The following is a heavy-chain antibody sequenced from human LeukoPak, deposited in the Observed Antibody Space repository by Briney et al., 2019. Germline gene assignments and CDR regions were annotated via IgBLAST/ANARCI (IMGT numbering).Heavy chain of an antibody. CDR1: GYTFTSCG. D-gene: IGHD4-17*01. Sequence: ASVKVSCKASGYTFTSCGISWVRQAPGQGLEWMGWISAYNGNTNYAQKLQGRVTMTTDTSTSTAYMELRSLRSDDTAVYYCARGAGDYDAVYWYFDLWGRGTLVTVSS. CDR3: ARGAGDYDAVYWYFDL. J-gene: IGHJ2*01. V-gene: IGHV1-18*01. CDR2: ISAYNGNT.